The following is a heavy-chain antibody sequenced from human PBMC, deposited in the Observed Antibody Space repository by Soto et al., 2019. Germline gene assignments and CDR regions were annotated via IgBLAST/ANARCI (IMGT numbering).Heavy chain of an antibody. CDR2: INHSGFT. J-gene: IGHJ4*02. D-gene: IGHD1-26*01. Sequence: SETLSLTCAVSGGSLRGHYWSWIRQSPEKGLEWIGEINHSGFTNYNPTLKSRVTISRNASKNQFSLRLSSMTAADSAVYFCARAAVKLGATLFDSWGQGTLVTVSS. CDR1: GGSLRGHY. CDR3: ARAAVKLGATLFDS. V-gene: IGHV4-34*01.